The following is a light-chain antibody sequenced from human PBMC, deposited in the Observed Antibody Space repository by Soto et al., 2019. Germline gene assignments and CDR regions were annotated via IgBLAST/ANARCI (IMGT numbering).Light chain of an antibody. CDR3: NSYSSSTFYV. V-gene: IGLV2-14*01. CDR1: SSDIASFNY. Sequence: QSALAQPASVSGSPGQSITISCTGSSSDIASFNYVSWYQQYPGKAPKLLIYQVTSRASGVSHRFSGSKFGDTASLTISGLQPEDEAEYYCNSYSSSTFYVFGTGTKLTGL. CDR2: QVT. J-gene: IGLJ1*01.